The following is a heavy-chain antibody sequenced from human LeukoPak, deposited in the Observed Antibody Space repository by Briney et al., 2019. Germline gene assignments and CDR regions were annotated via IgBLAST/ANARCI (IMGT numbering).Heavy chain of an antibody. J-gene: IGHJ2*01. V-gene: IGHV3-23*01. CDR1: GFTFSSYA. CDR3: AKDESYYDFWSGYSASYWYFDL. Sequence: GGSLRLSCAASGFTFSSYAMSWVRQAPGKGLEWVSAISGSGGSTYYADSVKGRFTISRDNSKNTLYLQMNSLRAKDTAVYCCAKDESYYDFWSGYSASYWYFDLWGRGTLVTVSS. D-gene: IGHD3-3*01. CDR2: ISGSGGST.